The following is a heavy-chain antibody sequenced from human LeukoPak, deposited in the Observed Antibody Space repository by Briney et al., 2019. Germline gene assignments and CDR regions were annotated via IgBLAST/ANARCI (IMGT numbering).Heavy chain of an antibody. CDR1: GYTFTSYG. Sequence: ASVKVSRKASGYTFTSYGISWVRQAPGQGLEWMGWISAYNGNTNYAQKLQGRVTMTTDTSTSTAYMELRSLRSDDMAVYYCAREHPPESWFDPWGQGTLVTVSS. V-gene: IGHV1-18*03. D-gene: IGHD1-14*01. CDR3: AREHPPESWFDP. J-gene: IGHJ5*02. CDR2: ISAYNGNT.